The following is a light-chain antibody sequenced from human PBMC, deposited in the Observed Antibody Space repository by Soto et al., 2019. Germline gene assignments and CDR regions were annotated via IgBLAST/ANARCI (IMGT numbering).Light chain of an antibody. CDR3: SSYTSSSPYV. CDR1: SSDVGGYNY. V-gene: IGLV2-14*01. CDR2: EVS. Sequence: QSVLTQPASVSGSPGQSITISCTGTSSDVGGYNYVSWYQQHPGKAPKLMIYEVSNRPSGVSNRFSGSKSGNTASLTISGLQAEDEADYYCSSYTSSSPYVFGTGTKGT. J-gene: IGLJ1*01.